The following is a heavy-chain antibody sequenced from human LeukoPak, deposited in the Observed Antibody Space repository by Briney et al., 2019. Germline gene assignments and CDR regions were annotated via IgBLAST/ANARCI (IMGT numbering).Heavy chain of an antibody. CDR2: IHPSGGST. Sequence: ASVKVSFKASGYTFTSYYMHWVRQAPGQGLEWMGIIHPSGGSTSYAQKFQGRVTMTRDTSTSTVYMELSSLRSEDTAVYYCARAHLHYGDSIHDLDYWGQRTLVAVSS. V-gene: IGHV1-46*01. D-gene: IGHD4-17*01. CDR1: GYTFTSYY. J-gene: IGHJ4*02. CDR3: ARAHLHYGDSIHDLDY.